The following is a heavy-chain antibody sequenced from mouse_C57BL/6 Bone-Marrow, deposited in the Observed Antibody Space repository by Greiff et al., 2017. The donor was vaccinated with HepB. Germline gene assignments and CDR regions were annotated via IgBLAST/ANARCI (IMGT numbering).Heavy chain of an antibody. D-gene: IGHD4-1*01. J-gene: IGHJ2*01. CDR2: ISDGGSYT. V-gene: IGHV5-4*01. Sequence: DVQLVESGGGLVKPGGSLKLSCAASGFTFSSYAMSWVRQTPEKRLEWVATISDGGSYTYYPDNVKGRFTISRDNAKNNLYLQMSHLKSEDTAMYYCARDKLGFDYWGQGTTLTVSS. CDR3: ARDKLGFDY. CDR1: GFTFSSYA.